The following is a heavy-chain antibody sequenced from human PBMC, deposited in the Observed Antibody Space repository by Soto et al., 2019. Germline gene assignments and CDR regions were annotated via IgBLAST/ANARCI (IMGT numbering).Heavy chain of an antibody. Sequence: NPSETLSLTCTVSGGSINSGDYYWSWIRQPPGKGLEWIGFIYHGGATYYNPSLKSRVTISVDTSKNQFSLNLTSVTAADTAVYYCARVGTMGDSSGYYPFDYWGQGTLVTVSS. CDR1: GGSINSGDYY. CDR3: ARVGTMGDSSGYYPFDY. CDR2: IYHGGAT. D-gene: IGHD3-22*01. J-gene: IGHJ4*02. V-gene: IGHV4-30-4*01.